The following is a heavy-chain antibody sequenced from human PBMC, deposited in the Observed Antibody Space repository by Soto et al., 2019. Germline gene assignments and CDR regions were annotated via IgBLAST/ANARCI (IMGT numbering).Heavy chain of an antibody. Sequence: PGGSLRLSCAASGFTFRSYGMHWVRQAPGKGLEWVAVIWYDGSNKYYADSVKGRFTISRDNSKNTLYLQMNSLRAEDTAVYYCARGGYYYDSSGYYQHYDYWGQGT. CDR2: IWYDGSNK. D-gene: IGHD3-22*01. V-gene: IGHV3-33*01. CDR1: GFTFRSYG. J-gene: IGHJ4*02. CDR3: ARGGYYYDSSGYYQHYDY.